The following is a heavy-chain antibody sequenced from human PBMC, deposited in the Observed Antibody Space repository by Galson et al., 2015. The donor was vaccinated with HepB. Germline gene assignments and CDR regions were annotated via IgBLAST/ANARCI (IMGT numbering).Heavy chain of an antibody. CDR1: GFTFSSYW. CDR2: IKQDGSEK. D-gene: IGHD2-21*02. CDR3: ARDDGGDAFYYYYYMDV. J-gene: IGHJ6*03. V-gene: IGHV3-7*01. Sequence: SLRLSCAGSGFTFSSYWMSWVRQAPGKGLEWVANIKQDGSEKYYVDSVKGRFTISRDNAKNSLYLQMNSLRAEDTAVYYCARDDGGDAFYYYYYMDVWGKGTTVTVSS.